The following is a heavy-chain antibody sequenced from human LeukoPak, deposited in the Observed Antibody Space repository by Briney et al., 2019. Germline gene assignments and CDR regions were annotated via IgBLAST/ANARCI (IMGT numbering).Heavy chain of an antibody. J-gene: IGHJ3*02. Sequence: KGGESLKISCKGSGYSFSNFWIAWVRQMPGKGLECMGIIYPGDSDTRYSPSFEGQVTISADKSISTAYLQWSGLKASDTAMYYCVRDILTGSDAFDIWGQGTMVTVSS. CDR1: GYSFSNFW. V-gene: IGHV5-51*01. CDR3: VRDILTGSDAFDI. D-gene: IGHD3-9*01. CDR2: IYPGDSDT.